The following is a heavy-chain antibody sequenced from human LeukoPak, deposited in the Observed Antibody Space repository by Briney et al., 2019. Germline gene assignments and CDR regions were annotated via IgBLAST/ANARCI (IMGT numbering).Heavy chain of an antibody. CDR3: AREQNLGPGSGWYFDL. D-gene: IGHD6-19*01. J-gene: IGHJ2*01. V-gene: IGHV3-20*04. CDR1: GFTFDDYG. CDR2: INWNGGST. Sequence: PGGSLRLSCAASGFTFDDYGMSWVRQAPGKGLEWVSGINWNGGSTGYADSVKGRFTISRDNAKNSLYLQMNSLRAEDTALYYYAREQNLGPGSGWYFDLWGRGTLVTVSS.